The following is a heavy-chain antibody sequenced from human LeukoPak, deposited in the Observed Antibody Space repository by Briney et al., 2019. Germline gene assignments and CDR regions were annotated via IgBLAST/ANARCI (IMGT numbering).Heavy chain of an antibody. CDR1: GYTFSTYD. CDR3: ARGPSRDYGSGSSWFDP. CDR2: MNPNSGNT. D-gene: IGHD3-10*01. Sequence: ASVKVSCKASGYTFSTYDINWVRQVTGQGLEWMGWMNPNSGNTGYAQNIQGRVTMTRNTSINTAYMELSSLRSEDTAVYYCARGPSRDYGSGSSWFDPWGQGTMVTVSS. V-gene: IGHV1-8*01. J-gene: IGHJ5*02.